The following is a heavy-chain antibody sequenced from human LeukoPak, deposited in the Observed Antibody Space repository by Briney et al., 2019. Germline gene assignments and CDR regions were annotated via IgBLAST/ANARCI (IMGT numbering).Heavy chain of an antibody. J-gene: IGHJ5*02. Sequence: PSETLSLTCTVSGDSLSSSYWSWIRQPAGQRLEWIGHIHTSGSTHYNPSLKSRLTMSVDTSKNQFSLNLTSVTAADTAVYYCVRDDSGSGSFDPWGQGTLVTVSS. D-gene: IGHD3-10*01. CDR1: GDSLSSSY. CDR3: VRDDSGSGSFDP. V-gene: IGHV4-4*07. CDR2: IHTSGST.